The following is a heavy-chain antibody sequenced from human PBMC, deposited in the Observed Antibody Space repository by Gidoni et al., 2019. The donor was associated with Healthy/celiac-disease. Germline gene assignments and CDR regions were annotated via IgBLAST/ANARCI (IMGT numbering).Heavy chain of an antibody. Sequence: EVQLVESGGGLVQPGGSLILSCAASGFTFSSYDMHWVRQATGKGLEWVSAIGTAGDTYYPGSVKGRFTISRENAKNSLYLQMNSLRAEDTAVYYCARDGGGWEFDYWGQGTLVTVSS. D-gene: IGHD2-15*01. CDR3: ARDGGGWEFDY. V-gene: IGHV3-13*01. CDR1: GFTFSSYD. CDR2: IGTAGDT. J-gene: IGHJ4*02.